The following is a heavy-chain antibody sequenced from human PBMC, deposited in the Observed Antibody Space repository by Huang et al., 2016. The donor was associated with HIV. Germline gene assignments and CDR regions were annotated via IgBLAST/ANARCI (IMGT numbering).Heavy chain of an antibody. CDR2: IYYSGST. J-gene: IGHJ4*02. Sequence: QVQLQESGPGLVKPSETLSLTCTVSGGSISCYYWRWIRQPPGKGLGWIGYIYYSGSTNYNPPLKSRVTLSVDTSKNQFSLKLSSVTAADTAVYYCARGKSTYYDFWSGYYTLDYWGQGTLVTVSS. CDR1: GGSISCYY. V-gene: IGHV4-59*01. D-gene: IGHD3-3*01. CDR3: ARGKSTYYDFWSGYYTLDY.